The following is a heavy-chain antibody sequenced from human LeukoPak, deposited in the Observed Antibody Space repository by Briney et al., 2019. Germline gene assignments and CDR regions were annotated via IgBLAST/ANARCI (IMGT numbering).Heavy chain of an antibody. CDR1: GYTFSDYY. D-gene: IGHD4-17*01. J-gene: IGHJ4*01. Sequence: ASVKVSCKTSGYTFSDYYIHWVRQAPGQGLEWMGWINPKNSGTKYAQKFQGWITMTTDTSTSTAYMELTSLRSNDTAVYHCARVTVTTLFDHWGPGTLVTVSS. CDR3: ARVTVTTLFDH. CDR2: INPKNSGT. V-gene: IGHV1-2*04.